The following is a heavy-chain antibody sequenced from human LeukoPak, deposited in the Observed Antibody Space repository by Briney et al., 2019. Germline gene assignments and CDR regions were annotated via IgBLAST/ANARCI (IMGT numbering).Heavy chain of an antibody. D-gene: IGHD6-13*01. J-gene: IGHJ4*02. V-gene: IGHV3-7*01. CDR1: GFTLSSYS. Sequence: GGSLRLSCAACGFTLSSYSMSWGRQAPGKGLEWVANIKQDGSETYYVDSVKGRFTISRDNAKNSLYLQMNSLRAEDTAVYYCASVHKESSSWSYWGQGTVVTVSS. CDR2: IKQDGSET. CDR3: ASVHKESSSWSY.